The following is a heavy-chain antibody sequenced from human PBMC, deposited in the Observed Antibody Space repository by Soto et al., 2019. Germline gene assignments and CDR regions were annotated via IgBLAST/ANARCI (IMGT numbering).Heavy chain of an antibody. Sequence: QLQLQESGPGLVKPSETLSLTCNVSGGSINNNMYYWGWIRQPPGKGLEWIGAIYYSGTTYYNPSLKSRVTISVDASKNQFSLKLSSVTAADTAVYYCARRYSGTYLYSDYWGQGSLVIVSS. CDR3: ARRYSGTYLYSDY. CDR1: GGSINNNMYY. V-gene: IGHV4-39*01. CDR2: IYYSGTT. D-gene: IGHD1-26*01. J-gene: IGHJ4*02.